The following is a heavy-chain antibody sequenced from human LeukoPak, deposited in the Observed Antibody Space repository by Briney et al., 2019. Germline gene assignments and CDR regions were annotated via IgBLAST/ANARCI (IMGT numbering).Heavy chain of an antibody. CDR1: GGSISSYY. CDR3: ARGSYDSSGYYYVESD. J-gene: IGHJ4*02. D-gene: IGHD3-22*01. Sequence: SETLSLTCTVSGGSISSYYWSWIRQPAGKGLEWIGRIYTSGSTNYNPSLKSRVTMSVDTSKNQFSLKLSSVTAAGTAVYYCARGSYDSSGYYYVESDWGQGTLVTVSS. CDR2: IYTSGST. V-gene: IGHV4-4*07.